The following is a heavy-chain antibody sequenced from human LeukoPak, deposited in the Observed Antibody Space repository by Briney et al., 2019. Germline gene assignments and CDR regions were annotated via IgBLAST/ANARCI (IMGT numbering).Heavy chain of an antibody. J-gene: IGHJ4*02. CDR1: GGTFSSYG. CDR2: IIPIFGTA. D-gene: IGHD2-2*01. V-gene: IGHV1-69*13. CDR3: ARVVGAEVPAAMGDY. Sequence: GASVNVSCKASGGTFSSYGISWVRQAPGQGLEWMGGIIPIFGTANYAQKFQGRVTITADESTSTAYMELSSLRSDDTAVYYCARVVGAEVPAAMGDYWGQGTLVTVSS.